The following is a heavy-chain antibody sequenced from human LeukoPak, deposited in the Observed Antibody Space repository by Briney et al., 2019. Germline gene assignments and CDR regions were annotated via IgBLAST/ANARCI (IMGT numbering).Heavy chain of an antibody. J-gene: IGHJ4*02. CDR2: ISSSSSSYT. V-gene: IGHV3-21*05. CDR3: ARDFYGSGSYYIY. D-gene: IGHD3-10*01. Sequence: GGSLRLSCAASGFTFSSYWMSWVRQAPGKGLEWVSYISSSSSSYTNYADSVKGRFTISRDNAKNSLYLQMNSLRAEDTAVYYCARDFYGSGSYYIYWGQGTLVTVSS. CDR1: GFTFSSYW.